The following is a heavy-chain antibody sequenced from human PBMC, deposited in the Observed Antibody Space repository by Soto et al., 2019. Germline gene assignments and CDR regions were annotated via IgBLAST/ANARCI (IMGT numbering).Heavy chain of an antibody. CDR3: ARDQTNNNWSKWFDP. CDR2: TYYRSKWYN. J-gene: IGHJ5*02. Sequence: PSQTLSLTCAISGDSVSSDSVAWNWIRQSPSRGLEWLGRTYYRSKWYNDYAVSVKSRITINSDTSKNQFSLHLNSVTPEDTAVYYCARDQTNNNWSKWFDPWGQGTLVTVSS. CDR1: GDSVSSDSVA. V-gene: IGHV6-1*01. D-gene: IGHD1-1*01.